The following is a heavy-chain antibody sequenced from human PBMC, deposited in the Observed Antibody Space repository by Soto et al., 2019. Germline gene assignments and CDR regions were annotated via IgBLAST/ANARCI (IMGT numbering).Heavy chain of an antibody. J-gene: IGHJ4*02. D-gene: IGHD6-13*01. CDR2: ISYDGSNK. CDR1: GFTFCSYG. CDR3: AKDFAGTAPTYYFDY. V-gene: IGHV3-30*18. Sequence: QPGWSLRLSCAASGFTFCSYGMHWVRKTPGKGLEWVAVISYDGSNKYYADSVKGRFTISRDNSKNTLYLQMNSLRAEDTAVYYCAKDFAGTAPTYYFDYWGQGTLVTVSS.